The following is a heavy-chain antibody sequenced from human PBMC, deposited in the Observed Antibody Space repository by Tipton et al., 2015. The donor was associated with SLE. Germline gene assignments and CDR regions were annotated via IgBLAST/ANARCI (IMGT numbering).Heavy chain of an antibody. V-gene: IGHV4-34*01. J-gene: IGHJ4*02. CDR1: GGSFSGYY. CDR3: ASGGLTGVPGIAATVSQNYFDS. D-gene: IGHD6-13*01. Sequence: TLSLTCAVSGGSFSGYYWSWIRQSPGKGLEWIGEIDDSGSANYNPSLKSRVTISEGMSKNQFSLRLTSVTAADTAVYYCASGGLTGVPGIAATVSQNYFDSWGQGTLVTVSS. CDR2: IDDSGSA.